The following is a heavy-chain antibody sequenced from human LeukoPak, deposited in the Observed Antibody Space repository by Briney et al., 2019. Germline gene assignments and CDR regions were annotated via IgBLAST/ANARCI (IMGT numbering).Heavy chain of an antibody. J-gene: IGHJ4*02. Sequence: GGSLGLSCAASGFIFSGYWMTWVRQAPGKGLEWVANIKQDGSEKYYVDTVKGRFTISRDNAKNSLYLQMNSLRAEDTAVYYCASPGSVGDTGMPDYWGQGTLVTVSS. V-gene: IGHV3-7*01. CDR3: ASPGSVGDTGMPDY. CDR2: IKQDGSEK. CDR1: GFIFSGYW. D-gene: IGHD5-18*01.